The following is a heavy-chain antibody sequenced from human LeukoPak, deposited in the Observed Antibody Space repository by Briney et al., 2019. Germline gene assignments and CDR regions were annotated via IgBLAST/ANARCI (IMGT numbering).Heavy chain of an antibody. J-gene: IGHJ4*02. CDR3: ARLAGHHNNGRFDF. CDR2: IYYSGST. V-gene: IGHV4-39*01. Sequence: SETLSLTCTVSGGAISNSELYWGWVRQPPGKGPEWIAMIYYSGSTYSNPSLKSRVTISVDTSKNQFSLKVRSVTAADSAVYFCARLAGHHNNGRFDFWGQGVLVSVSS. D-gene: IGHD1-1*01. CDR1: GGAISNSELY.